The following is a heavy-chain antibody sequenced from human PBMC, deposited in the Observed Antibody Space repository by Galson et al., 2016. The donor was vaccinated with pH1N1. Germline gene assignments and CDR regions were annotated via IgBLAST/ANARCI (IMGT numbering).Heavy chain of an antibody. V-gene: IGHV3-9*01. CDR3: AKVTGYLYGYVDY. CDR2: ISWNSGSI. CDR1: GFTFDDYA. J-gene: IGHJ4*02. Sequence: LRLSCAASGFTFDDYAMHWVRQAPGKGLEWVSGISWNSGSIGYADSVKGRFTISRDNAKNSLHLQMNSLRAEDTALYYCAKVTGYLYGYVDYWGQGTLVTVSS. D-gene: IGHD5-18*01.